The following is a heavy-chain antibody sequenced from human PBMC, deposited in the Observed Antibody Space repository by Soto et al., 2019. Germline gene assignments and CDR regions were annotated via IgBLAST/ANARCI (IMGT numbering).Heavy chain of an antibody. CDR2: INHSGST. V-gene: IGHV4-34*01. Sequence: QVQLQQWGAGLLKPSETLSLTCAVHGGSFSGYYWSWIRQPPGKGLEWIGDINHSGSTNYNPSLKSRVTISVDTSKNQFSLKLSSVTAADTAVYYCARWDDYGDYVSDYWGQGTLVTVSS. D-gene: IGHD4-17*01. CDR3: ARWDDYGDYVSDY. CDR1: GGSFSGYY. J-gene: IGHJ4*02.